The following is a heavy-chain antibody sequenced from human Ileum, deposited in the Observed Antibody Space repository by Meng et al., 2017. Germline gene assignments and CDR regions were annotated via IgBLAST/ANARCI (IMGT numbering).Heavy chain of an antibody. CDR2: IYHSGVT. CDR3: ARGVVTYYDSSTLTWFDP. J-gene: IGHJ5*02. V-gene: IGHV4-31*03. D-gene: IGHD3-22*01. Sequence: QVRLQVSGRGLVKPSHTLSLTCTVSGGSIRGGHYFWSWIRQHPEKGLEWIGYIYHSGVTYYSPSLKSRLTISVDTSKNQFSLKLSSVTAADTAIYYCARGVVTYYDSSTLTWFDPWGQGALVTVSS. CDR1: GGSIRGGHYF.